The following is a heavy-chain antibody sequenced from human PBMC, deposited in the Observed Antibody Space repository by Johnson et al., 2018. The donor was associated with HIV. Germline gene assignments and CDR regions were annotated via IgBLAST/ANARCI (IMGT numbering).Heavy chain of an antibody. V-gene: IGHV3-30*04. D-gene: IGHD6-6*01. CDR3: ARDVREYSSSFDAVDI. CDR2: ISYDGSNK. CDR1: GFIFSSYA. J-gene: IGHJ3*02. Sequence: QVQLVESGGGVVQPGGSLRLSCAVSGFIFSSYAMHWVRQAPGKGLEWVAVISYDGSNKYFADSVKGRFTISRDNAKNSLYLQMNSLRAEDTALYYCARDVREYSSSFDAVDIWGQGTMVTVSS.